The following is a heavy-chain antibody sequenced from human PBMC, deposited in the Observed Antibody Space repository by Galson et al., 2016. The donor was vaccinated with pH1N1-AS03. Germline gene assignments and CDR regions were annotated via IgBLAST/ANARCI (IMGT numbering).Heavy chain of an antibody. V-gene: IGHV3-30*04. CDR2: ISSDGTKK. CDR3: ARGNYYDVDLKEYYFDY. D-gene: IGHD3-22*01. J-gene: IGHJ4*02. CDR1: GFTFRNYA. Sequence: SLRLSCAASGFTFRNYAMHWLRQAPGKGLEWVVVISSDGTKKEDADSVKGRFTISRDSSKNSLYLQMNSLRAEDTAVYYCARGNYYDVDLKEYYFDYWGQGTLVTVSS.